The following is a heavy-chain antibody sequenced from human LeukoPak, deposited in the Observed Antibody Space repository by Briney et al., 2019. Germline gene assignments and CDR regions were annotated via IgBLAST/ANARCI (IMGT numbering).Heavy chain of an antibody. D-gene: IGHD3-22*01. CDR1: GDSVSRSDSY. CDR2: IYYSGRS. J-gene: IGHJ1*01. CDR3: ARRRYYDGSGYLE. V-gene: IGHV4-39*01. Sequence: SETLSLTCSVSGDSVSRSDSYWDWIRQPPGKGLEWIGTIYYSGRSYYSPSLKSRVTMSVDPSNNQFSLNLRSVTAADTALYYCARRRYYDGSGYLEWGQGTLLILSS.